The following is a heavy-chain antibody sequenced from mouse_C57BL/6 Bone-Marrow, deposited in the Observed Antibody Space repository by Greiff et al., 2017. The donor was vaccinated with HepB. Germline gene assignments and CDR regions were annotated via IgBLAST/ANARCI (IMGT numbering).Heavy chain of an antibody. J-gene: IGHJ1*03. CDR3: ARFGYGSSYSYFDV. D-gene: IGHD1-1*01. CDR2: INPSNGGT. V-gene: IGHV1-53*01. Sequence: QVHVKQSGTELVKPGASVKLSCKASGYTFTSYWMHWVKQRPGQGLEWIGNINPSNGGTNYNEKFKSKATLTVDKSSSTAYMQLSRLTSEDSAVYYCARFGYGSSYSYFDVWGTGTTVTVSS. CDR1: GYTFTSYW.